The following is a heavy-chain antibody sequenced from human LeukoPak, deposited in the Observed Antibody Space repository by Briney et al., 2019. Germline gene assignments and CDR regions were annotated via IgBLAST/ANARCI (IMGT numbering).Heavy chain of an antibody. V-gene: IGHV3-66*02. D-gene: IGHD2-15*01. Sequence: GGSLRLSCAASGFTVSSNYMSWVRQAPGKGLEWVSVIYSGGSTYYTDSVKGRFTISRDNSKNTLYLQMNSLRAEDTAVYCCARTEYCSGSNCYSLDYWGQGTLVTVSS. J-gene: IGHJ4*02. CDR2: IYSGGST. CDR3: ARTEYCSGSNCYSLDY. CDR1: GFTVSSNY.